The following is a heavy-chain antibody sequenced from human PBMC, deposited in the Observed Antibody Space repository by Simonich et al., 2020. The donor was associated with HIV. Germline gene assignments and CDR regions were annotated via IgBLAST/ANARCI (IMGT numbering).Heavy chain of an antibody. V-gene: IGHV4-34*01. J-gene: IGHJ1*01. D-gene: IGHD6-13*01. CDR2: SNHSGST. CDR3: ARLTAGGLGEYFQH. CDR1: GGSFSGYY. Sequence: QVQLQQWGAGLLKPSETLSLTCAVDGGSFSGYYWSWIRQPPGKGLGWIRESNHSGSTNYIPSLKSRVTISVDTSKNQFSLKLSSVTAADTAVYYCARLTAGGLGEYFQHWGQGTLVTVSS.